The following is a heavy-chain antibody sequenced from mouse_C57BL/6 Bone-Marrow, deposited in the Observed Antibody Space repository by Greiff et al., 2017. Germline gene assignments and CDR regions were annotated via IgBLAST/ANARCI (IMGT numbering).Heavy chain of an antibody. CDR1: GFTFNTYA. D-gene: IGHD2-3*01. J-gene: IGHJ3*01. CDR2: IRSKSSNYAT. CDR3: VRENDVYYEAWCAY. Sequence: VQLVESGGGLVQPKGSLKLSCAASGFTFNTYAMHWVRQAPGKGLEWVARIRSKSSNYATYYADSVKDRFTISRDDSQSMLYLQMNNLKTEDTAMYYCVRENDVYYEAWCAYWGQGTLVTVSA. V-gene: IGHV10-3*01.